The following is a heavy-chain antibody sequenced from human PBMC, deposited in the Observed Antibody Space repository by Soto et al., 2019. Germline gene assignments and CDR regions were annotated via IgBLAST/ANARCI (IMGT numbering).Heavy chain of an antibody. D-gene: IGHD1-26*01. J-gene: IGHJ6*02. Sequence: GGSLRLSCAASGFTFRSYGMHWVRQAPGKGLEWVAVISYDGSNKYYAASVKGRFTISRDNSKHPLYLQMNSLRAEDTAVYYCARSLGSYYYYYGMDVWGQGTTVTVSS. V-gene: IGHV3-30*03. CDR1: GFTFRSYG. CDR2: ISYDGSNK. CDR3: ARSLGSYYYYYGMDV.